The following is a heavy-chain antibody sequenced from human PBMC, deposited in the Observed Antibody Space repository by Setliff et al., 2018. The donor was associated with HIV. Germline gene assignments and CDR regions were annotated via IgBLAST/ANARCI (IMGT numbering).Heavy chain of an antibody. CDR1: GYTSPSYW. CDR3: TRQGALVGTQTPYY. CDR2: IYPVDSDT. D-gene: IGHD1-1*01. V-gene: IGHV5-51*01. Sequence: GESLKISCKGSGYTSPSYWIGWVRQKPGKGPEWMGLIYPVDSDTRYSPSFQGHVIISVDKSINTAYLQLTSLQTSDTAVYYCTRQGALVGTQTPYYWGQGTLVTVSS. J-gene: IGHJ4*02.